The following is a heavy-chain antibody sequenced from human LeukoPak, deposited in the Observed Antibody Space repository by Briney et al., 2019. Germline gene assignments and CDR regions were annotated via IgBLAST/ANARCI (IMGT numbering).Heavy chain of an antibody. V-gene: IGHV3-30*02. Sequence: GGSLRLSCAASGFTFSSYGMHWVRQAPGKGLEWVAFIRYDGSNKYYADSVKGRFTISRDNSKNTLYLQMNSLRAEDTAVYYCAKAHYYGSGNYAFDIWGQGTMVTVSS. D-gene: IGHD3-10*01. CDR2: IRYDGSNK. CDR1: GFTFSSYG. J-gene: IGHJ3*02. CDR3: AKAHYYGSGNYAFDI.